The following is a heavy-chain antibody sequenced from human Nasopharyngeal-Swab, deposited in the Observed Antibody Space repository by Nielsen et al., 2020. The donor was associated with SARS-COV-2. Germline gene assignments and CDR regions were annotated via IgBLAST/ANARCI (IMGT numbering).Heavy chain of an antibody. CDR1: GFTFDDYA. D-gene: IGHD1-26*01. J-gene: IGHJ6*02. Sequence: GGSLRLSCAASGFTFDDYAMHWVRQAPGQGLEWVSLISGDGGSTYYADSVKGRFTISRDNSKNSLYLQMNSLRTEDTALYYCALMAELSIVGAYYGMDVWGQGTTVTVSS. V-gene: IGHV3-43*02. CDR2: ISGDGGST. CDR3: ALMAELSIVGAYYGMDV.